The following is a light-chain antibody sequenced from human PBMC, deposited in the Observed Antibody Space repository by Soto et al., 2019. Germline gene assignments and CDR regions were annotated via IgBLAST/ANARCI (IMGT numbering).Light chain of an antibody. V-gene: IGLV1-40*01. Sequence: VLTQPPSVSGAPGQRVTISCTGSSSNIGAGFDVHWYLQLPGAAPKLLIYTNDNRPSGVPDRFSASKSGTSASLAITDLQAEDEADYYCQSYDSRLSGYVFGTGTKVTVL. CDR1: SSNIGAGFD. CDR2: TND. CDR3: QSYDSRLSGYV. J-gene: IGLJ1*01.